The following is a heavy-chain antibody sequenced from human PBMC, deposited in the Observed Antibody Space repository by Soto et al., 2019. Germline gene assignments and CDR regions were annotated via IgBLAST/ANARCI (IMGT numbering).Heavy chain of an antibody. CDR2: IRSRANNFAT. CDR3: ARGQGAAIGDYYYHGMDV. Sequence: PGGSLRLSCAASGFIFSGSAIHWARQASGKGLEWVGRIRSRANNFATSSAASVKGRFTFSRDDSKNTAYLQMNTLKPEDTAVYYCARGQGAAIGDYYYHGMDVWG. CDR1: GFIFSGSA. V-gene: IGHV3-73*01. D-gene: IGHD2-2*02. J-gene: IGHJ6*02.